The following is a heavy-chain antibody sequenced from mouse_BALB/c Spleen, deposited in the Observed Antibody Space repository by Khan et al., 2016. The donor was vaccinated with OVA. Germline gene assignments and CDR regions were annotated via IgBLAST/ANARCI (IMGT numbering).Heavy chain of an antibody. CDR1: AFNLKTPF. CDR3: ARMARK. J-gene: IGHJ2*01. CDR2: FNPRTGNT. V-gene: IGHV14-3*02. Sequence: VQLKESGAKLLSPGPPVSWSSQPSAFNLKTPFIPCLSRWPDQGLGGIGRFNPRTGNTKYDPKFQGKATITADTSSNTAYLQLSSLTSEDTAVYYCARMARKWGQGTTLTVSS.